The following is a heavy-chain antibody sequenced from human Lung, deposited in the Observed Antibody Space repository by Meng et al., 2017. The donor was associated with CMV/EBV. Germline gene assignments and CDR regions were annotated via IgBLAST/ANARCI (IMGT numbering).Heavy chain of an antibody. D-gene: IGHD6-19*01. CDR3: ATRMGTGYTSD. CDR2: ISSSSRYI. Sequence: GESLKISCAASGFTFSGYSMNWVRQAPGKGLEWVSMISSSSRYIYYADSVQGRFTISRDNAENPLYLQMNNLRADDTAVYYCATRMGTGYTSDWGQGTLVXVSS. J-gene: IGHJ4*02. CDR1: GFTFSGYS. V-gene: IGHV3-21*01.